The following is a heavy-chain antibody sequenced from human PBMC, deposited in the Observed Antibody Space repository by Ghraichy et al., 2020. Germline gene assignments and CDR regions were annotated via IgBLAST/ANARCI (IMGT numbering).Heavy chain of an antibody. Sequence: ASVKVSFKASGYTFTGYYMHWVRQAPGQGLEWMGWINPNSGGTNYAQKFQGRVTMTRDTSISTAYMELSRLRSDDTAVYYCAREGEYCSSTSCYDYWGQGTLVTVSS. J-gene: IGHJ4*02. V-gene: IGHV1-2*02. CDR1: GYTFTGYY. D-gene: IGHD2-2*01. CDR2: INPNSGGT. CDR3: AREGEYCSSTSCYDY.